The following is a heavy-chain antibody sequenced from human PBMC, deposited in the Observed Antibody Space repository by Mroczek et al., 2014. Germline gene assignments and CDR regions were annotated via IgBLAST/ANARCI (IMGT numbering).Heavy chain of an antibody. CDR2: ISYDGSNK. D-gene: IGHD2-8*01. V-gene: IGHV3-30-3*01. Sequence: VQLLETGGGVVQPGRSLRLSCAASGFTFSSYAMHWVRQAPGKGLEWVAVISYDGSNKYYADSVKGRFTISRDNSKNTLYLQMNSLRAEDTAVYYCARELYCTNGVCYPEYYFDYWGQGTLVTVSS. J-gene: IGHJ4*02. CDR3: ARELYCTNGVCYPEYYFDY. CDR1: GFTFSSYA.